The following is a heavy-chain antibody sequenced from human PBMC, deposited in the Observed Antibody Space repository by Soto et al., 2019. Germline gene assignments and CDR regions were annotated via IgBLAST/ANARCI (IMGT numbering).Heavy chain of an antibody. V-gene: IGHV3-30*03. J-gene: IGHJ6*02. CDR1: GSTFSSSG. D-gene: IGHD3-9*01. CDR2: HSNDGITK. Sequence: QLVESGGGVVQPGRSLRLSCAASGSTFSSSGRHWVRQAPGKGLEWVAFHSNDGITKNYADSVKGRFTISRDNSKNTVFLQIDSLRGDDTAVYYCARDGPHFDVDVWGQGTTVTVSS. CDR3: ARDGPHFDVDV.